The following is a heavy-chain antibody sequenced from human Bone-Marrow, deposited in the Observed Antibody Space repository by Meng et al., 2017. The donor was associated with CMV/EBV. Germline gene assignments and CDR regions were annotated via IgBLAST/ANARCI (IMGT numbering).Heavy chain of an antibody. D-gene: IGHD2-2*01. Sequence: GSLRLPCTVSGGSISSYYWSWIRQPPGKGLEWIGYIYYSGSTNYNPSLKSRVTISVDTSKNQFSLKLSSVTAADTAVYYCARDYIVVVPAALRRRYYYYGMDVWGQGTTVTVSS. V-gene: IGHV4-59*01. CDR2: IYYSGST. CDR1: GGSISSYY. J-gene: IGHJ6*02. CDR3: ARDYIVVVPAALRRRYYYYGMDV.